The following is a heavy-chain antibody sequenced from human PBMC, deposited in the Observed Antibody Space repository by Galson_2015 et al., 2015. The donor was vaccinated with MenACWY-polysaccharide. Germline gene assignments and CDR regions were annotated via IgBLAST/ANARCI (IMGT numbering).Heavy chain of an antibody. CDR3: ARGVGARSRFGL. CDR2: MHSRGSS. J-gene: IGHJ5*02. CDR1: GGSINSYY. V-gene: IGHV4-59*12. Sequence: SETLSLTCTVSGGSINSYYWSWIRQSPGQGLEWIGWMHSRGSSNYNPSLKNRVTISVDTSKNQFSLRLTSVTAADTTVYYCARGVGARSRFGLWGQGTLVSVSS. D-gene: IGHD1-26*01.